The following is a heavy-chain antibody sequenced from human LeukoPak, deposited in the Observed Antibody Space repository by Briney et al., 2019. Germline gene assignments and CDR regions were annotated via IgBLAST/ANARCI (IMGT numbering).Heavy chain of an antibody. CDR1: GFPLRSYA. CDR3: AKDKHSSGWYNY. CDR2: ISGSGGST. V-gene: IGHV3-23*01. J-gene: IGHJ4*02. Sequence: GGSLRLSCAASGFPLRSYAMSWVRQAPGKGLEWVSAISGSGGSTYYADSVKGRFTISKDNSKNTLYLQMNSLRAEDTAVYYCAKDKHSSGWYNYWGQGTLVTVSS. D-gene: IGHD6-19*01.